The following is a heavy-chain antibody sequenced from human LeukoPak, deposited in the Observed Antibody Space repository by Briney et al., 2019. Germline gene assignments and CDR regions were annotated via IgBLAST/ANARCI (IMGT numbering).Heavy chain of an antibody. J-gene: IGHJ3*02. Sequence: ASVKVSCKASGGTFSSYDISWVRQAPGQGLEWMGLINPGGDNTDYAQNFQGRVTMTRDTSTSTVYMGLSSLRSEDTAVYYCARIRDGYNDAYDIWGQGTKVTVSS. V-gene: IGHV1-46*01. D-gene: IGHD5-24*01. CDR3: ARIRDGYNDAYDI. CDR2: INPGGDNT. CDR1: GGTFSSYD.